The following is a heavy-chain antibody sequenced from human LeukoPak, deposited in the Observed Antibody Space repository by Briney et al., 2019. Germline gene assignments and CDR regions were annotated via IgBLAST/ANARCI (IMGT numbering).Heavy chain of an antibody. CDR3: AREKIGESADY. Sequence: GGSLRLSCTASGFTFSNYYMSWVRQAPGKGLDWVANINPDGTEKYYVDSVKGRFAVSRDNAKNSLYLQMNSLRAEDTALYYCAREKIGESADYWGQGTLVTVSS. J-gene: IGHJ4*02. D-gene: IGHD3-10*01. V-gene: IGHV3-7*01. CDR1: GFTFSNYY. CDR2: INPDGTEK.